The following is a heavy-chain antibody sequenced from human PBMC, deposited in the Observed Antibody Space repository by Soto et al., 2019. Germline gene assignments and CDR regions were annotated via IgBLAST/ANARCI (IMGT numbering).Heavy chain of an antibody. CDR2: IYYTGRT. J-gene: IGHJ6*02. Sequence: PSATLSLTCTVSGGSSSSGVYSWTWTRQPQGKGLEWIGNIYYTGRTYYNPSLKSRVTISVDTSNNQFSLRLNSVTAADTAVYYCATHRRYSSGWYYYGMDVWGQGTTVTVSS. D-gene: IGHD6-25*01. CDR1: GGSSSSGVYS. V-gene: IGHV4-39*01. CDR3: ATHRRYSSGWYYYGMDV.